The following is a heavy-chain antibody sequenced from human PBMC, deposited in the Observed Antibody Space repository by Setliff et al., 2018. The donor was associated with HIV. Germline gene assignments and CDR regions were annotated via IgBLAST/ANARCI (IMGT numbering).Heavy chain of an antibody. V-gene: IGHV4-59*01. Sequence: SETLSLTCTVSGGSISSYYWSWIRQPPGKGLEWIAYIYYSGITNYNPSLKGRLTMSVDTSKNQFSLKLSSVTAADTAVYYCARERGSGSIHWFDSWGQGTLVTVSS. CDR3: ARERGSGSIHWFDS. CDR2: IYYSGIT. J-gene: IGHJ5*01. D-gene: IGHD3-22*01. CDR1: GGSISSYY.